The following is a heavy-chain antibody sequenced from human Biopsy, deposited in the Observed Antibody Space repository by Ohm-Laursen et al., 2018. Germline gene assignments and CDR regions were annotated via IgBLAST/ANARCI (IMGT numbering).Heavy chain of an antibody. CDR3: AKWGTSMALYHFYGMDV. V-gene: IGHV3-23*01. CDR1: GFTFSSHA. Sequence: SLRLSCSASGFTFSSHAMSWVRQAPGKGLEWVSVITGVGGVTYYVDPVKGRFTVSRDNSMNTMFLQMNSLRAQDAGTYYCAKWGTSMALYHFYGMDVWGQGTTVSVSS. CDR2: ITGVGGVT. D-gene: IGHD5-18*01. J-gene: IGHJ6*02.